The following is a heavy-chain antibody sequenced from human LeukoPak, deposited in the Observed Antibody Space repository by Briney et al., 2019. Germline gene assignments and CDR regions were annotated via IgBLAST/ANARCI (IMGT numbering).Heavy chain of an antibody. Sequence: PSETLSLTCTVSGGSISSGGYYWSWIRQHPGKGLEWIGYIYYSGSTYYNPSLKSRVTISVDTSKNQFSLKLSSVTAADTAVYYCATDSGGDYNYFDYWGQGTLVTVSS. D-gene: IGHD4-17*01. V-gene: IGHV4-31*03. CDR2: IYYSGST. CDR1: GGSISSGGYY. CDR3: ATDSGGDYNYFDY. J-gene: IGHJ4*02.